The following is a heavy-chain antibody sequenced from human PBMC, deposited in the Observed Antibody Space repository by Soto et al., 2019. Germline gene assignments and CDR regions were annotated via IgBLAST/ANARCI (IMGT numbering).Heavy chain of an antibody. V-gene: IGHV1-69*12. Sequence: QVQLVQSGAEVKKPGSSVKVSCKASGGTFSSYAISWVRQAPGQGLEWMGGIIPIFGTANYAQKFQGRVTITADESTSTAYMELSSLRSEDTAVYYCARRPKLGPYCGGDCYRSGYGAFDIWGQGTMVTVSS. CDR1: GGTFSSYA. D-gene: IGHD2-21*02. CDR3: ARRPKLGPYCGGDCYRSGYGAFDI. CDR2: IIPIFGTA. J-gene: IGHJ3*02.